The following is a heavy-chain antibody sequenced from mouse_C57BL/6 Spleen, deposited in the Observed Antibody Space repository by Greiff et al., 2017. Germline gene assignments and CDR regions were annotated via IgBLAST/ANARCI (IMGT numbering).Heavy chain of an antibody. CDR1: GYAFTSYW. CDR3: ARDGVLLPRTNFDY. J-gene: IGHJ2*01. Sequence: QVQLQQSGAELVKPGASVKISCKASGYAFTSYWMNWVKQRPGKGLEWIGQIYPGDGDTNYNGKFKGKATLTADKSSSTAYMQLSSLTSEHSTVYFCARDGVLLPRTNFDYGGQGTTLTVSS. CDR2: IYPGDGDT. V-gene: IGHV1-80*01. D-gene: IGHD2-14*01.